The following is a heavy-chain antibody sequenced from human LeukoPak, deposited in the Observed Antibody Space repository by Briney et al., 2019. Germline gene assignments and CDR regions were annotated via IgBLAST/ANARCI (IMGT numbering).Heavy chain of an antibody. D-gene: IGHD3-10*01. CDR1: GGSISSYY. CDR2: ISYSGNT. V-gene: IGHV4-39*01. J-gene: IGHJ3*02. CDR3: ARQSGTMADAFDI. Sequence: PSETLSLTCTVSGGSISSYYWDWIRQPPGKGLEWLGSISYSGNTYYNPSLKSRVTISVDTSKNQFSLKLNSVTAADTAVYYCARQSGTMADAFDIWGQGTMVTVSS.